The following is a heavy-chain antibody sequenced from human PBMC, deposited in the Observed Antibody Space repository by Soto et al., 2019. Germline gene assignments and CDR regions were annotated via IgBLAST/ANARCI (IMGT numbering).Heavy chain of an antibody. Sequence: GGSLRLSCAASGFTFSTYALTWVRQAPGKGLEWVSAISGSGGSTYYADSVKGRFTISRDNSKNTLYLQLNSLRAEDTAIYYCTKTHYTDYYYYMDVWGKGTTVTVSS. J-gene: IGHJ6*03. CDR3: TKTHYTDYYYYMDV. D-gene: IGHD3-10*01. CDR1: GFTFSTYA. V-gene: IGHV3-23*01. CDR2: ISGSGGST.